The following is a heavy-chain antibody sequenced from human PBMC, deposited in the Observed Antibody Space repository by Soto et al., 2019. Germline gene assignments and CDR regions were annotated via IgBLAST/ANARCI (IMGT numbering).Heavy chain of an antibody. CDR1: GYTFSTHA. V-gene: IGHV1-3*01. J-gene: IGHJ6*02. CDR3: ARGKGMEENYYYYGLDI. CDR2: INGGTGQT. D-gene: IGHD1-1*01. Sequence: ASVKVSCKASGYTFSTHAMHWVRQAPGQSLEWMGLINGGTGQTKHSHMFQDRISITRDTSANTAYMELSSLRSEDTAVYYCARGKGMEENYYYYGLDIWGQGTTVTVSS.